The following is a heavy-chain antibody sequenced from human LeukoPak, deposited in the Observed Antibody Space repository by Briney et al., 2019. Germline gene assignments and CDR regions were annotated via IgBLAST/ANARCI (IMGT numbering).Heavy chain of an antibody. D-gene: IGHD5-12*01. Sequence: GGSLRLSCAASGFTFSSYGMHWVRQAPGKGLEWVAFIRYDGSNKYYADSVEGRFTISRDNAKNTLYLRMNSLRAEDTAIYYCARKPLSGGYGGTIDYWGQGTLVTVSS. J-gene: IGHJ4*02. V-gene: IGHV3-30*02. CDR2: IRYDGSNK. CDR1: GFTFSSYG. CDR3: ARKPLSGGYGGTIDY.